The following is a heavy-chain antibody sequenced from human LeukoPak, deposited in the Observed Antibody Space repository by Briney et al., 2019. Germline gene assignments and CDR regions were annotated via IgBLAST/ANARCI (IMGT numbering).Heavy chain of an antibody. J-gene: IGHJ3*02. CDR1: GFTFSSYG. CDR2: IYSGGST. CDR3: ASIPYYYDSSGSYDAFDI. Sequence: GGSLRLSCAASGFTFSSYGMHWVRQAPGKGLEWVSVIYSGGSTYGADSVKGRFTISRDNSKNTLYLQMNSLRAEDTAVYYCASIPYYYDSSGSYDAFDIWGQGTMVTVSS. V-gene: IGHV3-66*01. D-gene: IGHD3-22*01.